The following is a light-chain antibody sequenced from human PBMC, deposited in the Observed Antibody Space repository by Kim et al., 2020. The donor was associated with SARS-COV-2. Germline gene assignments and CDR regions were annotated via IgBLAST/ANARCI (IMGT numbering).Light chain of an antibody. CDR1: QSLSSPY. V-gene: IGKV3-20*01. CDR3: QQYDRPPVT. J-gene: IGKJ3*01. Sequence: PGENATHSCRASQSLSSPYLAWYQQRHGQAPSLLISRASLRATGVPDRFSGSGSGTDFTLTISRVETEDSAMYYCQQYDRPPVTFGPGTKVDIK. CDR2: RAS.